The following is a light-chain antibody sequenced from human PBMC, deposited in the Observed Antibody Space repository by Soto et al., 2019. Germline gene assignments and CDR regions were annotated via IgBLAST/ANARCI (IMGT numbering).Light chain of an antibody. CDR1: QSISSW. Sequence: DIQMTQSPSTLSASVGDRVTITCRASQSISSWLAWYQQKPGKVPKVLIHKASSLESGVPSRFSGSGSGTEFTLTTSSLQPDDFATYYCQQYNSYSWTFGQGTKVEIK. CDR2: KAS. V-gene: IGKV1-5*03. CDR3: QQYNSYSWT. J-gene: IGKJ1*01.